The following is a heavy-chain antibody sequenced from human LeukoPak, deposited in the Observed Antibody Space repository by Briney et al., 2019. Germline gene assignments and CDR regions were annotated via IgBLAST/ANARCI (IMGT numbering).Heavy chain of an antibody. CDR2: ISGSSTTI. CDR1: GFTFSSYT. D-gene: IGHD2-2*01. Sequence: HSGGSLRLSCAASGFTFSSYTMTWVRQVPGKGLEWVSYISGSSTTIYYADSVKGRFTISRDNAKNSLYLQMNSLRDEDTAVYYCARDVLSYGDSGVDYWGQGTLVTVSS. V-gene: IGHV3-48*02. J-gene: IGHJ4*02. CDR3: ARDVLSYGDSGVDY.